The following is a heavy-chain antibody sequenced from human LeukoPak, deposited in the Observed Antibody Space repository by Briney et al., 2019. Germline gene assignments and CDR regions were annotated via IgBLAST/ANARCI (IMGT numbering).Heavy chain of an antibody. D-gene: IGHD3-16*02. Sequence: PSQTPSLTCTVSGGSISSGDYYGSWIRQPPGKGLEWIGYIYYSGSTYYNPSLKSRVTISVDTSKNQFSLKLSSVTAADTAVYYCARAVVWGSYRPLDYWGQGTLVTVSS. V-gene: IGHV4-30-4*01. CDR2: IYYSGST. CDR3: ARAVVWGSYRPLDY. J-gene: IGHJ4*02. CDR1: GGSISSGDYY.